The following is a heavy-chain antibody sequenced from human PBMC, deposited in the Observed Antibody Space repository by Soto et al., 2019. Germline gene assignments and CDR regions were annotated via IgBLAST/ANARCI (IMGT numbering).Heavy chain of an antibody. CDR1: VFTFSHAW. CDR2: IKSKTDGGTT. Sequence: GDLILSCAASVFTFSHAWMIGFHQAPGKGLEWVGRIKSKTDGGTTDYAAPVKGRFTISRDDSKNTLYLQMNSLKTEDTAVYYCTTGPAPNGDYWGKGTLVNV. J-gene: IGHJ4*02. CDR3: TTGPAPNGDY. V-gene: IGHV3-15*01. D-gene: IGHD2-2*01.